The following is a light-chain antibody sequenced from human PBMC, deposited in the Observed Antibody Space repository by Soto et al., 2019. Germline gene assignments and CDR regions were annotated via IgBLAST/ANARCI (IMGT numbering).Light chain of an antibody. CDR3: AAWDNSRSGFGV. CDR2: NNN. Sequence: QPVLTQPPSASGTPGQRVTISCSGSSSNIGSNPVNWYQQLPGTAPKLLIYNNNQRPSGVPDRFSGSKSGTSASLAISGLQSGDGADYYCAAWDNSRSGFGVFGGGTKLTVL. J-gene: IGLJ3*02. V-gene: IGLV1-44*01. CDR1: SSNIGSNP.